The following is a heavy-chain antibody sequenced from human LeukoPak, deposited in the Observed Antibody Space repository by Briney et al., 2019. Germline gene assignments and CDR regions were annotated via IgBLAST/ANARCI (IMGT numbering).Heavy chain of an antibody. J-gene: IGHJ6*02. D-gene: IGHD2-15*01. V-gene: IGHV4-59*08. CDR2: IYCSGGT. CDR1: GGSISSYY. Sequence: SETLSLTCTVSGGSISSYYWSWIRQPPGKGLEWIGYIYCSGGTNYNPSLKSRVTISIDTSKNQFSLKLSSVTAADTAVYYCARHRGGTYYYYYAMDVWGQGTTVTVSS. CDR3: ARHRGGTYYYYYAMDV.